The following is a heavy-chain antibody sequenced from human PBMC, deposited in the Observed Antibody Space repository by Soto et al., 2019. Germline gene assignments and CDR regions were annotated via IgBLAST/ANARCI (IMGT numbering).Heavy chain of an antibody. V-gene: IGHV3-43D*03. CDR3: AKDMGCSSTSCYYYYYGMDV. CDR1: GFTFDDYA. D-gene: IGHD2-2*01. CDR2: ISWDGGST. Sequence: GGSLRLSCAASGFTFDDYAMHWVRQAPGKGLEWVSLISWDGGSTYYADSWKGRFTISRDNSKNSLYLQMNRLRAEDTALYYCAKDMGCSSTSCYYYYYGMDVWGQGTTVTVSS. J-gene: IGHJ6*02.